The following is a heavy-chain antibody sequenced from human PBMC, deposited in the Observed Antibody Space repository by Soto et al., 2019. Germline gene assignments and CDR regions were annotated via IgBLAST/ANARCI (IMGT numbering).Heavy chain of an antibody. V-gene: IGHV2-5*02. Sequence: QITLKESGPTLVKPTQTLTLTCTFSGFSLSASGVGVGWIRQPPGKALEWLAIIYWDDAKHYSPSLKSSLTITKDPSKNRVVLTMTTMDPLDTATYYRAHKGGGDRILDYWGQGTLVTVSS. CDR3: AHKGGGDRILDY. CDR1: GFSLSASGVG. D-gene: IGHD3-16*01. CDR2: IYWDDAK. J-gene: IGHJ4*02.